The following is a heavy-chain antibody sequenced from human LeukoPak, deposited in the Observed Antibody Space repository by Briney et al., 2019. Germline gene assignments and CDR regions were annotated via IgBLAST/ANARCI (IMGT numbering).Heavy chain of an antibody. CDR1: GFTVSSNH. Sequence: PGGSLRLSCAASGFTVSSNHMSWVRQAPGKGLEWVSVIYSGGSTYYADSVKGRFTISRGNSKNTLYLQMNSLRAEDTAVYYCARADCSGGSCYSGDYFDYWGQGTLVTVSS. CDR3: ARADCSGGSCYSGDYFDY. J-gene: IGHJ4*02. V-gene: IGHV3-66*01. CDR2: IYSGGST. D-gene: IGHD2-15*01.